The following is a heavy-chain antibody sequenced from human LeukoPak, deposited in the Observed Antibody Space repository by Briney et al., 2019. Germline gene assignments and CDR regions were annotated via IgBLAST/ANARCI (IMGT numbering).Heavy chain of an antibody. CDR3: ARDFDYGDYIDF. CDR2: ISSGGLTI. V-gene: IGHV3-48*04. D-gene: IGHD4/OR15-4a*01. J-gene: IGHJ4*02. Sequence: GGSLRLSCVASGFTFSTYTFNWVRQAPGKGLEWLSYISSGGLTIFYADSVKGRFTISRDNTKNAIYLDMTNLRAEDTAVYYCARDFDYGDYIDFWGQGPLVAVSS. CDR1: GFTFSTYT.